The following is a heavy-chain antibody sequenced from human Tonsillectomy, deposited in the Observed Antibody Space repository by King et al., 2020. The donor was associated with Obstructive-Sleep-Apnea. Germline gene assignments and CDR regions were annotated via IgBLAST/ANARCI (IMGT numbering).Heavy chain of an antibody. J-gene: IGHJ3*01. CDR3: VNHEYHPX. V-gene: IGHV3-64D*09. Sequence: VQLVESGGGLVQPGGSLRLSCSASGFTFSSYFSSYAMYWVRQAPGKGLQYVAGIRGNGGTTLYADSVKGRFIISRDNSKYTLYLQMSSLRAEDTAVYYCVNHEYHPXXGQGTRVTVST. D-gene: IGHD6-6*01. CDR1: GFTFSSYFSSYA. CDR2: IRGNGGTT.